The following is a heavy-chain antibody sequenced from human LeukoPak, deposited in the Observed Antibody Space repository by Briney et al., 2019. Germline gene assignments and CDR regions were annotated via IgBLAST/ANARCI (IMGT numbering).Heavy chain of an antibody. J-gene: IGHJ4*02. V-gene: IGHV3-74*01. D-gene: IGHD6-19*01. Sequence: GGSLRLSCAASGFTFNNNWMHWVRQTPGKGLVWVSRINGDGSSTSYADSVKGRFTISRDTSKNTVSLQMNSLRAEDTAVYYCAGDKTTGGWYEFDYWGQGTLVTVSS. CDR2: INGDGSST. CDR3: AGDKTTGGWYEFDY. CDR1: GFTFNNNW.